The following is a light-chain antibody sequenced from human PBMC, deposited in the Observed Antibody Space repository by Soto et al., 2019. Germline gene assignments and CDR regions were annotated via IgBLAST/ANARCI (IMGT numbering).Light chain of an antibody. CDR3: LQYGSSLWT. CDR2: GAS. J-gene: IGKJ1*01. Sequence: EVVLTQSPGTLSLSPGERATLSFRASQSVSSSYLAWYQQIPGQAPRLLIYGASSRATGIPDRFSGSGSGTDFTLTISRLEPEDFAVYYCLQYGSSLWTFGQGTKVDI. V-gene: IGKV3-20*01. CDR1: QSVSSSY.